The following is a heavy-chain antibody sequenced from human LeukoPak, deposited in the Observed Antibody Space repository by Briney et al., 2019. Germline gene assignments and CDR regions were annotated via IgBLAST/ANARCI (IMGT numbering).Heavy chain of an antibody. D-gene: IGHD3-16*01. CDR3: AKDREYSYVNDAFDI. CDR1: GFTFSSYA. V-gene: IGHV3-23*01. J-gene: IGHJ3*02. CDR2: MSGSGGST. Sequence: RGSLRLSCAASGFTFSSYAMSWVRQAPGKGLEWVSGMSGSGGSTYYADSVKGRFTISRDNSKNTLYRQMDTLRAEDTAVYYCAKDREYSYVNDAFDIGSQGTLVTVSS.